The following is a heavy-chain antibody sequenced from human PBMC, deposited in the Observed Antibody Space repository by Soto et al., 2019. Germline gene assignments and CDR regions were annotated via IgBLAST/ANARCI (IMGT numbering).Heavy chain of an antibody. CDR3: ARGVITMVRGVINLAYYYYGMDV. CDR1: GGSFSGYY. CDR2: INHSGST. V-gene: IGHV4-34*01. J-gene: IGHJ6*02. Sequence: SETLSLTCAVYGGSFSGYYWSWIRQPPGKGLEWVGEINHSGSTNYNPSLKSRVTISVDTSKNQFSLKLSSVTAADTAVYYCARGVITMVRGVINLAYYYYGMDVWGQGTTVTVSS. D-gene: IGHD3-10*01.